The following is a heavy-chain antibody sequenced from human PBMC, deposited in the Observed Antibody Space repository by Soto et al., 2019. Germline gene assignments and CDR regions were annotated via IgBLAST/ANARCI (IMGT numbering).Heavy chain of an antibody. J-gene: IGHJ4*02. D-gene: IGHD3-22*01. CDR3: ARQKYYYDSSGQKAPGIVN. V-gene: IGHV4-39*01. CDR2: IYYSGST. CDR1: GGSISSSSYY. Sequence: PSETLSLTCTVSGGSISSSSYYWGWIRQPPGKGLEWIGSIYYSGSTYYNPSLKSRVTISVDTSKNQFSLKLSSVTAADTAVYYCARQKYYYDSSGQKAPGIVNWGQGTLVTVSS.